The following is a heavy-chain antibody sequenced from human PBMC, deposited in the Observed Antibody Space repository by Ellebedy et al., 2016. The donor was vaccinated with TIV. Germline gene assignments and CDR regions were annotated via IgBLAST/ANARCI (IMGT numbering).Heavy chain of an antibody. CDR2: IYPGDSDT. CDR1: GYSFTSYW. CDR3: ARHTFPDDYGDYEFGVEGRVAGGMDV. Sequence: GESLKISCKGSGYSFTSYWIGWVRQMPGKGLEWMGIIYPGDSDTRYSPSFQGQVTISADKSISTAYLQWSSLKASDTAMYYCARHTFPDDYGDYEFGVEGRVAGGMDVWGQGTTVTVSS. V-gene: IGHV5-51*01. J-gene: IGHJ6*02. D-gene: IGHD4-17*01.